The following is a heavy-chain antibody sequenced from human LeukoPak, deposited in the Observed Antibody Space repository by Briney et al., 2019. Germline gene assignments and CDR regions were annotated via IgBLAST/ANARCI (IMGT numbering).Heavy chain of an antibody. J-gene: IGHJ4*02. D-gene: IGHD5-24*01. Sequence: PSETLSLTCTVSGGSISSYYWSWIRQPPGKGLEWIGYIYYSGSTNYNPSLKSRVTISVDTSKNQFSLKLSSVTAADTAVYYCARGGDGYNSIDYWGQGTLVTVSP. CDR1: GGSISSYY. CDR3: ARGGDGYNSIDY. CDR2: IYYSGST. V-gene: IGHV4-59*01.